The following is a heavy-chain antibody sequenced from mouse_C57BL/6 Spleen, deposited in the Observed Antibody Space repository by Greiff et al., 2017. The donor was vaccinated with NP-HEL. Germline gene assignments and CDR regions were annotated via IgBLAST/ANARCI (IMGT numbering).Heavy chain of an antibody. CDR1: GFTFSDYG. D-gene: IGHD2-4*01. CDR3: ARRGYYDYDGGDWYFDV. J-gene: IGHJ1*03. Sequence: EVKVEESGGGLVKPGGSLKLSCAASGFTFSDYGMHRVRQAPEKGLEWVAYISSGSSTIYYADTVKGRFTISRDNAKNTLFLQMTSLRSEDTAMYYCARRGYYDYDGGDWYFDVWGTGTTVTVSS. V-gene: IGHV5-17*01. CDR2: ISSGSSTI.